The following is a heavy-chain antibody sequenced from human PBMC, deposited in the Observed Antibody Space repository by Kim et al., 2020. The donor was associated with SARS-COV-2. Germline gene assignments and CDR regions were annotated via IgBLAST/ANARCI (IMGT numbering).Heavy chain of an antibody. CDR1: GFTFSSYA. CDR2: ISGSGGST. Sequence: GGSLRLSCAASGFTFSSYAMSWVRQAPGKGLEWVSAISGSGGSTYYADSVKGRFTISRDNSKNTLYLQMNSLRAEDTAVYYCAKVGLYYYDSSGYFGYWGQGTLVTVSS. J-gene: IGHJ4*02. V-gene: IGHV3-23*01. CDR3: AKVGLYYYDSSGYFGY. D-gene: IGHD3-22*01.